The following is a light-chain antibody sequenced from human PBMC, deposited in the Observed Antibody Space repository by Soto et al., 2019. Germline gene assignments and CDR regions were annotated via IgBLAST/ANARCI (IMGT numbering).Light chain of an antibody. CDR3: QQYASSPRT. CDR2: GAS. CDR1: QSVSID. V-gene: IGKV3-20*01. J-gene: IGKJ1*01. Sequence: EIVMTQSPATLSVSPGERATLSCRASQSVSIDLAWYQQTPGQAPRLLIYGASSRATGIPDMFSGSGSGTDFTLTINRLEPEDFAVYCCQQYASSPRTFGQGTKVDIK.